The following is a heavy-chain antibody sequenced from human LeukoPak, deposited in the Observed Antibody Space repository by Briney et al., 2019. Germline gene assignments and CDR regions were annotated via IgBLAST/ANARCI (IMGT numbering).Heavy chain of an antibody. Sequence: GGSLRLSCAASEFTFSSYGMSWVRQAPGKGLEWVSSISCSGGSTQYADSVQGRFAISRDNSKNTLYLQMNSLRVEDTAVYFCGRDPNGDYIGTFDMWGRGRMVSVSS. J-gene: IGHJ3*02. V-gene: IGHV3-23*01. D-gene: IGHD4-17*01. CDR1: EFTFSSYG. CDR3: GRDPNGDYIGTFDM. CDR2: ISCSGGST.